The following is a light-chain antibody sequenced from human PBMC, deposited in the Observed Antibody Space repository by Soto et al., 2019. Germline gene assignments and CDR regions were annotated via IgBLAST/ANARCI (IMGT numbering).Light chain of an antibody. Sequence: EIVMNQSAATLSVYQGPRXTLXCRASQSVSSNLAWYQQKPGQAPRLLIYGASTRATGIPARFSGSGSGTEFTLTISSLQSEDSALYYCQHYNNWPPVRTFGQGTKVDNK. CDR2: GAS. CDR3: QHYNNWPPVRT. CDR1: QSVSSN. V-gene: IGKV3-15*01. J-gene: IGKJ1*01.